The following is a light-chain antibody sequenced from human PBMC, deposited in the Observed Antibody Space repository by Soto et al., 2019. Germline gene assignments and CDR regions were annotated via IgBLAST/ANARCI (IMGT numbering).Light chain of an antibody. CDR3: QQSYSTRLMYT. CDR1: QSISSY. CDR2: AAS. V-gene: IGKV1-39*01. J-gene: IGKJ2*01. Sequence: DIPMTQSPSSLSASVGDSVTITCRASQSISSYLNWYQQKPGKAPKLLIYAASSLQSGVPSRFSGSVSGTDFTLTISSLQPEDFATYYCQQSYSTRLMYTFGQGTKLEIK.